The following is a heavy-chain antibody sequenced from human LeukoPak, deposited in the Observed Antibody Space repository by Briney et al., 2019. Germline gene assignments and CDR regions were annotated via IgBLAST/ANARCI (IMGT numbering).Heavy chain of an antibody. J-gene: IGHJ4*02. D-gene: IGHD3-22*01. CDR1: GFTFSSYS. Sequence: KSGGSLRLSCAASGFTFSSYSMKSVRQAPGKGLEWVSTISSSSSYMYYADSVKGRFTISRDNAKNSLYLQVNSLRAEDTAVYYCARTPSYYFDSSGYYYFPFDYWGQGTLVTVSS. CDR2: ISSSSSYM. V-gene: IGHV3-21*01. CDR3: ARTPSYYFDSSGYYYFPFDY.